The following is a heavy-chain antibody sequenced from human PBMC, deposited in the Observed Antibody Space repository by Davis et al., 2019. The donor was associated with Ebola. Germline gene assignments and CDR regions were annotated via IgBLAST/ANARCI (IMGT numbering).Heavy chain of an antibody. J-gene: IGHJ4*02. Sequence: GESLKISCETSGFIFRNYVMSWVRQAPGKGLEWVSVIYSGGKKYYADSVKGRFTISRDNSKNTLYLQMSSLRAEDTAVYYCVKDAMQWLDHFDYWGQGTLVTVSS. V-gene: IGHV3-66*02. CDR2: IYSGGKK. CDR1: GFIFRNYV. D-gene: IGHD6-19*01. CDR3: VKDAMQWLDHFDY.